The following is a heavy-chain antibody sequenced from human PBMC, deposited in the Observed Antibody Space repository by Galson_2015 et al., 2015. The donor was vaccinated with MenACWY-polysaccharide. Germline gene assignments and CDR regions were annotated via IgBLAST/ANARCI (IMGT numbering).Heavy chain of an antibody. J-gene: IGHJ6*02. D-gene: IGHD3-10*01. V-gene: IGHV3-74*01. CDR2: INSDGRST. CDR1: GFTFSGNW. CDR3: ARSGSWRGYYYYGMDV. Sequence: SLRLSCAASGFTFSGNWMHWVRQAPGKGPVWVSRINSDGRSTSYADSVKRRFTISRDNAKNTLYLQMNSLRAEDTAVYYCARSGSWRGYYYYGMDVWGQGTTVTVSS.